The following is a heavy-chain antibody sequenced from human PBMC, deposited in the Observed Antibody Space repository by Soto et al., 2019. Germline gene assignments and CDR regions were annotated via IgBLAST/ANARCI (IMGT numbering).Heavy chain of an antibody. CDR1: GFTFSSYG. V-gene: IGHV3-30*18. Sequence: QVQLVESGGGVVQPGRSLRLSCAASGFTFSSYGMHWVRQAPGKGLEWVAVISYDGSNKYYADSVKGRFTISRDNSKNTLYLQMNSLRAEDTAVYYCAKEAHSSSWYPFDYWGQGTLVTVSS. J-gene: IGHJ4*02. CDR2: ISYDGSNK. D-gene: IGHD6-13*01. CDR3: AKEAHSSSWYPFDY.